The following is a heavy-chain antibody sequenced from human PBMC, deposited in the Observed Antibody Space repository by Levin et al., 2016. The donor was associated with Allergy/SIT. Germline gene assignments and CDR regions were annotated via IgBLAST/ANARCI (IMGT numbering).Heavy chain of an antibody. J-gene: IGHJ4*02. Sequence: VRQAPGKGLEWVGRIKSKRDYETTDYAAPVKGRFTISRDDSKNTLYLQMNSLKIEDTAVYYCATDGEGCPLSGSGHGLGCFWGQGTLVTVSS. CDR3: ATDGEGCPLSGSGHGLGCF. D-gene: IGHD3-10*01. CDR2: IKSKRDYETT. V-gene: IGHV3-15*01.